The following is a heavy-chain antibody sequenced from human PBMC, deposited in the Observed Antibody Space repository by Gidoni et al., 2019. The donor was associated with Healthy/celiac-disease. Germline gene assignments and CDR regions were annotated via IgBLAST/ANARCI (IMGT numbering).Heavy chain of an antibody. D-gene: IGHD2-2*02. CDR1: GSTFCSYA. V-gene: IGHV3-23*01. J-gene: IGHJ6*03. CDR3: AKDGVPAAIDYYYYDYIDD. CDR2: ISGSGVST. Sequence: EVHMLESGGGLVQPGWSLSLSCAASGSTFCSYALSWVRQAPGKGLEWVSGISGSGVSTYYADTVKCQFTISRDNAKNTLYLQMNSLRAEDTAVYYYAKDGVPAAIDYYYYDYIDDWGKGTTVTVSS.